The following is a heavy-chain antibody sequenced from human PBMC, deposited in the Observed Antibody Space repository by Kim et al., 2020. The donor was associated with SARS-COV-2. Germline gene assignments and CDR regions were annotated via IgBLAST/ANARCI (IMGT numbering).Heavy chain of an antibody. CDR1: GGSISSSSYY. CDR3: ASYGDYVSWFDP. CDR2: IYYSGST. D-gene: IGHD4-17*01. J-gene: IGHJ5*02. V-gene: IGHV4-39*01. Sequence: SETLSLTCTVSGGSISSSSYYWGWIRQPPGKGLEWIGSIYYSGSTYYNPSLKSRVTISVDTSKNQFSLKLSSVTAADTAVYYCASYGDYVSWFDPWGQGTLVTVSS.